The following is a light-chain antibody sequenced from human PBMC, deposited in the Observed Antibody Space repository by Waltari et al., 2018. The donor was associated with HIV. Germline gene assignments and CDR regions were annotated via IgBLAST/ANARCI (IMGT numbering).Light chain of an antibody. V-gene: IGKV1-17*01. CDR3: LQQHRYPLT. CDR1: EDIGSD. J-gene: IGKJ4*01. Sequence: DIQLTQSPSSLSASVGDRVTVTCRAIEDIGSDLAWYQQRATEAPKRLIYSASSLQNGVPSRFSGVGSGTNFTLTINGLKPEDSATFFCLQQHRYPLTFGGGTTV. CDR2: SAS.